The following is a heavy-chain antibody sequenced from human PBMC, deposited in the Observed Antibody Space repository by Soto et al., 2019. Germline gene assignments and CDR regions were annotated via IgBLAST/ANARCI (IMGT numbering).Heavy chain of an antibody. D-gene: IGHD6-25*01. CDR3: ARVGGSIWGIDF. J-gene: IGHJ4*02. CDR2: ISVYNGNT. CDR1: GYTFRSYG. Sequence: QVQLVQSGSEVKKPGASVKVSCKASGYTFRSYGISWVRQAPGQGLECMGWISVYNGNTNYGKKSQGGATITTATSTTTAYMELDNLTSGDTAAYYCARVGGSIWGIDFWGQGTLVTVSS. V-gene: IGHV1-18*04.